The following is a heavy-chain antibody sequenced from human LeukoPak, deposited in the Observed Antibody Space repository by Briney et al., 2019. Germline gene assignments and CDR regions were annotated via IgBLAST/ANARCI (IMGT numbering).Heavy chain of an antibody. D-gene: IGHD5-12*01. CDR1: GYTFTSYV. CDR2: ISAYNGNT. CDR3: ARDREFGAPYRRLDY. V-gene: IGHV1-18*01. J-gene: IGHJ4*02. Sequence: ASVKVSCKASGYTFTSYVISWVRQAPGQGLEWMGWISAYNGNTNYAQKVQGRVTLTTDTSTSTAYMELRSLGSDDTAVYYCARDREFGAPYRRLDYWGQGTVVTVSS.